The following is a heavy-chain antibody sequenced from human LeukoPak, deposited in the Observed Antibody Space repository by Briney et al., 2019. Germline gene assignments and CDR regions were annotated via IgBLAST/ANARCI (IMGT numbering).Heavy chain of an antibody. D-gene: IGHD4-17*01. Sequence: GALRLSCAASGFTFSSYAMSWVRQAPGKGLEWVSDISGSGGSTHYRDSVKGRFTISRDNYKNTLYLQMNSLRAEDTAVYYCAKAPHSADYVLVYFDYWGQGTLVTVSS. V-gene: IGHV3-23*01. CDR1: GFTFSSYA. J-gene: IGHJ4*02. CDR2: ISGSGGST. CDR3: AKAPHSADYVLVYFDY.